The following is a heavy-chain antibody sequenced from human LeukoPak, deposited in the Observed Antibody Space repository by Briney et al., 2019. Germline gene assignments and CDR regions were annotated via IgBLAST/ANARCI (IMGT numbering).Heavy chain of an antibody. CDR2: MNPNIGNT. CDR3: ARGNPYYDFWSGHYYYYYYMDV. D-gene: IGHD3-3*01. Sequence: GASVKVSCKASGYTFTSYDINWVRQATGQGLECMGWMNPNIGNTVYAQKFQRRVTITINTSISTAYMELSSLRSEDTAVYYCARGNPYYDFWSGHYYYYYYMDVWGKGTTVTVSS. V-gene: IGHV1-8*03. J-gene: IGHJ6*03. CDR1: GYTFTSYD.